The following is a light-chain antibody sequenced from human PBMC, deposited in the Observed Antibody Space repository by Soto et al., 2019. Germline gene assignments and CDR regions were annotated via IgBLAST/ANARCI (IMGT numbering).Light chain of an antibody. CDR3: QSYDNSLSVWV. Sequence: QSVLTQPPSVSGAPGQRGTISCTGSSSNIGAGYDVHWYQQLPGTAPKLLIYGNSKRPSWVHDRFAGSKSGTSASLAITGLQAEDEADYYCQSYDNSLSVWVFGGGTKLTVL. CDR2: GNS. CDR1: SSNIGAGYD. J-gene: IGLJ3*02. V-gene: IGLV1-40*01.